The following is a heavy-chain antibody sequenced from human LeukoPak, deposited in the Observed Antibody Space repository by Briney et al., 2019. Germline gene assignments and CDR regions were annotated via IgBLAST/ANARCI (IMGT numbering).Heavy chain of an antibody. V-gene: IGHV3-23*01. CDR1: GFIFSNYT. Sequence: GGSLRLSCAASGFIFSNYTMSWVRQAPGKGLEWVSAIGGRDGGTYYADSVKGRFTVSRDDPKNTLYLQMNTLRVEDTAVYYCAKWGDYDILTGYYDFDYWGHGTLVTVSS. CDR3: AKWGDYDILTGYYDFDY. J-gene: IGHJ4*01. D-gene: IGHD3-9*01. CDR2: IGGRDGGT.